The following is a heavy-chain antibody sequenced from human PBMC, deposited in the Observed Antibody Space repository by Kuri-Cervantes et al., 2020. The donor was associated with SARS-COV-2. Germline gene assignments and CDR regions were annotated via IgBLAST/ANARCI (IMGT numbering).Heavy chain of an antibody. CDR2: IYHSGST. D-gene: IGHD1-26*01. Sequence: SETLSLTCTVSGYSISSGYYWGWIRQPPGKGLEWIGSIYHSGSTYYNPSLKNRVTISVDTSKNQFSLKLSSVTAADTAVYYCGRDLGSSSDYWGQGTLVTVSS. CDR1: GYSISSGYY. J-gene: IGHJ4*02. V-gene: IGHV4-38-2*02. CDR3: GRDLGSSSDY.